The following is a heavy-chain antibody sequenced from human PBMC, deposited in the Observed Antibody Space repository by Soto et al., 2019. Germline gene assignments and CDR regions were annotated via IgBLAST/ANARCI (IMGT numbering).Heavy chain of an antibody. CDR3: ARDFSPLRYFDWLFYPGAFAI. CDR1: GFTVSSNY. J-gene: IGHJ3*02. D-gene: IGHD3-9*01. Sequence: PGGSLRLSCAASGFTVSSNYMSWVRQAPGKGLEWVSVIYSGGSTYYADSVKGRFTISRDNSKNTLYLQMNSLRAEDTAVYYCARDFSPLRYFDWLFYPGAFAIWGQGTMVTVSS. CDR2: IYSGGST. V-gene: IGHV3-66*01.